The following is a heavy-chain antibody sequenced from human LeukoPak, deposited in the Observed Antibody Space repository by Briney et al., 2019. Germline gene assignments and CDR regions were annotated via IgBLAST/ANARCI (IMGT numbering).Heavy chain of an antibody. CDR1: GGSISSGDYY. CDR2: IYYSGST. J-gene: IGHJ4*02. CDR3: ARDPNYYYDSSGFDY. D-gene: IGHD3-22*01. Sequence: SQTLSLTCTVSGGSISSGDYYWSWIRQPPGKSLEWIGYIYYSGSTYYNPSLKSRVTISVDTSKNQFSLNLSSVTAADTAVYYCARDPNYYYDSSGFDYWGQGTLVTVSS. V-gene: IGHV4-30-4*01.